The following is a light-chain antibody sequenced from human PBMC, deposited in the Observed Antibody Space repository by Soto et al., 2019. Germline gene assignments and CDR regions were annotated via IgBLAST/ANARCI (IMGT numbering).Light chain of an antibody. J-gene: IGLJ1*01. Sequence: QSALTQPASVSGSPGQAITISCTGTSGDIGSYNRVSWYQQHPGNAPKLIIYEVTDRPSWVSNRFSGSKSGNTASLTISGLHAEDEAEYYCSSYTNINARACVFGTGTKLTVL. CDR1: SGDIGSYNR. CDR2: EVT. CDR3: SSYTNINARACV. V-gene: IGLV2-14*01.